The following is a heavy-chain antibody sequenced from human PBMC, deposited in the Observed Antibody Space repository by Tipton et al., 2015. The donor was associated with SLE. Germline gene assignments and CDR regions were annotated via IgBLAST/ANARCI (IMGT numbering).Heavy chain of an antibody. Sequence: TLSLTCTVSGGSISSSSYYWGWIRQPPGKGLEWIGSIYYSGSTYYNPSLKSRVTISVDTSKNQFSLKLSSVTAADTAVYYCARWDPQIGVPAAVWVDAFDIWGQGTMVTVSS. J-gene: IGHJ3*02. CDR1: GGSISSSSYY. CDR2: IYYSGST. V-gene: IGHV4-39*07. CDR3: ARWDPQIGVPAAVWVDAFDI. D-gene: IGHD2-2*01.